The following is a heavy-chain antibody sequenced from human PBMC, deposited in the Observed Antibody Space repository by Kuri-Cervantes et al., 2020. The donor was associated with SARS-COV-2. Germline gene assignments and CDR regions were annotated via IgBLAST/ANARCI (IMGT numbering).Heavy chain of an antibody. CDR1: GYTFTSYA. D-gene: IGHD2-2*01. CDR2: INAGNGNT. CDR3: ARVGYCGSMSCYLDP. V-gene: IGHV1-3*01. J-gene: IGHJ5*02. Sequence: ASVKVSCKASGYTFTSYAMHWVRQAPGQRLEWMGWINAGNGNTKYSQKFQGRVTITRDTSASTAYTELSSLRSEDTAVYYCARVGYCGSMSCYLDPWGQGTLVTVSS.